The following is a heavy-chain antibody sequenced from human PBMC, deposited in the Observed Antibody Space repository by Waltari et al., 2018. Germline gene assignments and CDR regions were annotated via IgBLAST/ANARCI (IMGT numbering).Heavy chain of an antibody. Sequence: VQLVETGGGLIQPGGSLRLSCAASGFTVSSDYMSWGRQAPGKGRGWVAVIYSGGSTYYADSVKGRFTISRDNSKNTLYLQMNSLRAEDTAVYYCARDRGVGYSSGWYEALGWFDPWGQGTLVTVSS. J-gene: IGHJ5*02. CDR3: ARDRGVGYSSGWYEALGWFDP. CDR2: IYSGGST. V-gene: IGHV3-53*02. D-gene: IGHD6-19*01. CDR1: GFTVSSDY.